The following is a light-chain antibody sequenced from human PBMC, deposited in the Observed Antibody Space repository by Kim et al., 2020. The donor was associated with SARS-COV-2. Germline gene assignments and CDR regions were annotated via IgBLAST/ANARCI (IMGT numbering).Light chain of an antibody. CDR3: NSRDSNDNVV. Sequence: SSELTQDPAVSVALRQTVRITCLGDSLRSYYATWYQQKPGQAPILVIYGKNNRPSGIPDRFSGSSSGNTASLTITGTQAGDEADYYCNSRDSNDNVVFGGGTQLTVL. CDR2: GKN. V-gene: IGLV3-19*01. CDR1: SLRSYY. J-gene: IGLJ2*01.